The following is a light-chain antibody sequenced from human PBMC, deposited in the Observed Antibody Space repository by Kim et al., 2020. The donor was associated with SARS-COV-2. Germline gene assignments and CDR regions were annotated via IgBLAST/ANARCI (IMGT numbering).Light chain of an antibody. CDR2: VAS. V-gene: IGKV3-20*01. J-gene: IGKJ4*01. CDR1: QSVSSSY. CDR3: QQYGSSH. Sequence: EIVLTQSPGTLSLSPGERATLSCRASQSVSSSYLAWYQQKPGQAPRLLIYVASSRATGIPDRFSGSGSGTDFTLTISRLEPEDFAVYYCQQYGSSHFGGGTKVDIK.